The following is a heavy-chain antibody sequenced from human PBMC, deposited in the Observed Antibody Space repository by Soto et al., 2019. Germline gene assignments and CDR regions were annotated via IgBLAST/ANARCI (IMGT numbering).Heavy chain of an antibody. CDR1: GYTFTSYY. CDR3: ARLSVGIAVAGGRAFDI. CDR2: INPSGGST. J-gene: IGHJ3*02. Sequence: ASVKVSCKASGYTFTSYYMHWVRQAPGQGLEWMGIINPSGGSTSYAQKLQGRVTMTRDTSTSTVYMELSSLRSEDTAVYYCARLSVGIAVAGGRAFDIWGQGTMVTVSS. V-gene: IGHV1-46*03. D-gene: IGHD6-19*01.